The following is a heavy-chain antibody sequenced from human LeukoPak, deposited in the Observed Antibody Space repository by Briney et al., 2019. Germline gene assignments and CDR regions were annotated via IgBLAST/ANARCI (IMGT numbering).Heavy chain of an antibody. V-gene: IGHV3-23*01. J-gene: IGHJ4*02. CDR2: ISGSGAST. CDR3: AKETDYNYIYYFDY. CDR1: GFTSSSYA. Sequence: GGSLRLSCAASGFTSSSYAMSWVRQAPGKGLEWVSGISGSGASTYYADSVKGRFTISRDNSKNTLYLQMNSLRAEDTAVYSCAKETDYNYIYYFDYWGQGTLVTVSS. D-gene: IGHD5-24*01.